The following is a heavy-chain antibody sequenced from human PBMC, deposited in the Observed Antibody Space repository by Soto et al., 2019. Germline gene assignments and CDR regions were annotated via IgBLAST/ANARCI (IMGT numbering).Heavy chain of an antibody. Sequence: GGSLRLSCAASGFTFSSYGMHWVRQAPGKGLEWVAVISYDGSNKYYADSVKGRFTISRDNSKNTLYLQMNSLRAEDTAVYYCAKDLDTAMVTCVDYWGQGTLVTVSS. D-gene: IGHD5-18*01. CDR1: GFTFSSYG. CDR3: AKDLDTAMVTCVDY. V-gene: IGHV3-30*18. CDR2: ISYDGSNK. J-gene: IGHJ4*02.